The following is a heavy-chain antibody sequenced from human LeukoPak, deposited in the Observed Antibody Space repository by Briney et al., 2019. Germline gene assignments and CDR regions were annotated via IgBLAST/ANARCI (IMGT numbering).Heavy chain of an antibody. V-gene: IGHV1-2*06. D-gene: IGHD1-26*01. Sequence: ASVKVSCKASGYTFTGYYMHWVRQAPGQGLEWMGRNDPDSGGTDYALKFQGRVTMTRDMYISTAYMELSGLTSADTAVYYCARDRNLYSGSYGSWGQGTLVTVSS. J-gene: IGHJ5*02. CDR1: GYTFTGYY. CDR3: ARDRNLYSGSYGS. CDR2: NDPDSGGT.